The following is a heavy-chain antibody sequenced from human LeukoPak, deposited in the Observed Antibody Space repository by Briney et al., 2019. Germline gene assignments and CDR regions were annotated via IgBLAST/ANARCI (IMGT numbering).Heavy chain of an antibody. CDR1: GFTVSSNY. Sequence: GGSLRLSCAASGFTVSSNYMSWVRQAPGKGLEWVSVIYSGGSTYYADSVKGRFTISRDNAKNSLYLQMNSLRAEDTAVYYCARDSDYSSSWYPHYYYYYMDVWGKGTTVTISS. CDR2: IYSGGST. V-gene: IGHV3-53*01. CDR3: ARDSDYSSSWYPHYYYYYMDV. D-gene: IGHD6-13*01. J-gene: IGHJ6*03.